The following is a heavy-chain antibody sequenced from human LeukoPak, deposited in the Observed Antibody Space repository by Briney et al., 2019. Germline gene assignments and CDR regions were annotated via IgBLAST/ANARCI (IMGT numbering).Heavy chain of an antibody. Sequence: GESLRLSCAASGSTFSSYSMNWVRQAPGKGLEWVSSISSSSSYIYYADSVKGRFTISRDNAKNSLHLQMNSLRAEDTAVYYCARDGQTGTTVYWGQGTLVTVSS. CDR1: GSTFSSYS. V-gene: IGHV3-21*01. CDR3: ARDGQTGTTVY. D-gene: IGHD1-7*01. J-gene: IGHJ4*02. CDR2: ISSSSSYI.